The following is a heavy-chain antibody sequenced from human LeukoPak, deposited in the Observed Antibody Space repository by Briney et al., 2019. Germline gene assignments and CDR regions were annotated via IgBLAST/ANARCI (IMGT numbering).Heavy chain of an antibody. J-gene: IGHJ4*02. CDR2: ISYSVST. Sequence: PSETLSLTCTVSGGSINSYYWSWIRQPPGKGLEWIGYISYSVSTNYNPSLKSRVTISVDTSQNQFSLNLSSMTAADTAIYYCARAVMPPMKYYYGSGSYYTALYYFDYWGQGTLVTVSS. D-gene: IGHD3-10*01. V-gene: IGHV4-59*08. CDR1: GGSINSYY. CDR3: ARAVMPPMKYYYGSGSYYTALYYFDY.